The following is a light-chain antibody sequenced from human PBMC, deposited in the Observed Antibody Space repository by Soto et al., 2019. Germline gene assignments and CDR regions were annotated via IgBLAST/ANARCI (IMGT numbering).Light chain of an antibody. CDR1: QSIGSY. V-gene: IGKV3-20*01. J-gene: IGKJ1*01. CDR3: QQYGRSPWT. Sequence: EIVLTQSPATLSLSPGERATLSCRASQSIGSYLAWYQQKPGQAPRLLIFDASSRATGISDRFSGSGSGTDFTLTISRLEPEDFAVYYCQQYGRSPWTFGQGTKVDIK. CDR2: DAS.